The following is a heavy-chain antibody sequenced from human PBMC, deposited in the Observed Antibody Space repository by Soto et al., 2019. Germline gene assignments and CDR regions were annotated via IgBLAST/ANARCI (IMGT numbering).Heavy chain of an antibody. CDR2: ISSSSSYI. CDR3: ARVKIEVYYNWFDP. J-gene: IGHJ5*02. D-gene: IGHD2-8*01. CDR1: GFTFSSYS. Sequence: GGSLRLSCAASGFTFSSYSMNWVRQAPGKGLEWVSSISSSSSYIYYADSVKGRFTISRDNAKNSLYLQMNSLRAEDTAVYYCARVKIEVYYNWFDPWGQGTLVTVAS. V-gene: IGHV3-21*01.